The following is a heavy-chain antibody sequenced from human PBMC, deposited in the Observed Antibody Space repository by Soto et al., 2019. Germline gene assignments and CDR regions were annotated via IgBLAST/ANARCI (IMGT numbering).Heavy chain of an antibody. CDR1: GGTFSSYA. J-gene: IGHJ2*01. CDR2: IIPIFGTA. Sequence: QVQLVQSGAEVKKPGSSVKVSCKASGGTFSSYAISWVRQAPGQGLEWMGGIIPIFGTANYAQKFQGRVTITADESTSTAYMELSSLRSEDTAVYYCARAPLNADPFPPRWYFHLWGRGTLVTVSS. CDR3: ARAPLNADPFPPRWYFHL. D-gene: IGHD3-16*01. V-gene: IGHV1-69*12.